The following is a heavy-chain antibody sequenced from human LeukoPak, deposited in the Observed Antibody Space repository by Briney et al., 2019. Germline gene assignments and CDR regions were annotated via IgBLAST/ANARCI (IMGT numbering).Heavy chain of an antibody. Sequence: PGGSLRLSCAASGFTFSSYSMNWVRRAPGKGLEWVAVMWYDGSKQFYADSVKGRFTVSRDNSKNTLYLQMNSLRAEDTALYYCTREDCPGGHCFSNYWGQGTPVTVSS. CDR3: TREDCPGGHCFSNY. D-gene: IGHD2-21*02. CDR2: MWYDGSKQ. J-gene: IGHJ4*02. V-gene: IGHV3-33*08. CDR1: GFTFSSYS.